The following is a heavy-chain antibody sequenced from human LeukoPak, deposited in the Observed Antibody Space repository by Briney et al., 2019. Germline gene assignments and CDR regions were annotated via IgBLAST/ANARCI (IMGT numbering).Heavy chain of an antibody. V-gene: IGHV4-34*01. J-gene: IGHJ5*02. CDR1: GGSFSGYY. CDR3: ARTNRYSGSPT. Sequence: SETLSLTCAVYGGSFSGYYWSWIRQPPGKGLEWIGEINHSGSTNYNPSLKSRVTISVDTSKNQFSLKLSSVTAADTAVYYCARTNRYSGSPTWGQGTLVTVSS. D-gene: IGHD1-26*01. CDR2: INHSGST.